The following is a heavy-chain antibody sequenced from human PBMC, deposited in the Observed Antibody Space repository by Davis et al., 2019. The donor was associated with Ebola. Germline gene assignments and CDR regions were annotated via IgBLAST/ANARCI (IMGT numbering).Heavy chain of an antibody. CDR1: GYTFTSYD. CDR3: ARGMGLTALGGLYFYSYAMDV. CDR2: MNPNSGST. D-gene: IGHD4/OR15-4a*01. Sequence: ASVTVSCKASGYTFTSYDINWVRQATGQGLEWMGWMNPNSGSTGYTQKFQGRVTMTRNTSLSTAYMELGSLRSEDTAVYYCARGMGLTALGGLYFYSYAMDVWGKGATVTVSS. J-gene: IGHJ6*04. V-gene: IGHV1-8*01.